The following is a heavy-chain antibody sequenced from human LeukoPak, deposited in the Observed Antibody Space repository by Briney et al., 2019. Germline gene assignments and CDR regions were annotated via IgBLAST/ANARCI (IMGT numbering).Heavy chain of an antibody. D-gene: IGHD5-24*01. Sequence: GGSLRLSCAASGFTFSSYSMNWVRQAPGKGLEWVSSISSSSSYIYYADSVKGRFTISRDNAKNSLYLQMNSLRAEDTAVYYCASGRDGYNGGYYHYYYMDVWGKGTTVTVSS. CDR1: GFTFSSYS. CDR2: ISSSSSYI. J-gene: IGHJ6*03. V-gene: IGHV3-21*01. CDR3: ASGRDGYNGGYYHYYYMDV.